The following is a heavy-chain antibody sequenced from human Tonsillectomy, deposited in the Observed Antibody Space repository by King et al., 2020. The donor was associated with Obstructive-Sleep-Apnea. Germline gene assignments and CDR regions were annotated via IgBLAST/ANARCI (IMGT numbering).Heavy chain of an antibody. D-gene: IGHD6-19*01. Sequence: QLVQSGAEVKKPGSSVKVSCKASGGTFSSYAISWVRQAPGQGLEWMGGIIPILGIANYAQKFQGRVTIPADKSTSTAYMELSSLRSEDTAVYYCARGHRSLAVAGPEYFQHWGQGTLVTVSS. CDR2: IIPILGIA. CDR3: ARGHRSLAVAGPEYFQH. J-gene: IGHJ1*01. CDR1: GGTFSSYA. V-gene: IGHV1-69*10.